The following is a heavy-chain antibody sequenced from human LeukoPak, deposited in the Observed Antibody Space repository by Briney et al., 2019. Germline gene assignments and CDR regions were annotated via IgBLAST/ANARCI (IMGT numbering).Heavy chain of an antibody. V-gene: IGHV5-51*01. CDR1: GYRFTSHW. CDR3: AIAGASSTSCYRCFDY. D-gene: IGHD2-2*02. CDR2: IYPGDSDT. J-gene: IGHJ4*02. Sequence: GESLKISCQGSGYRFTSHWIGWVRHMPGKGLEWMGIIYPGDSDTRYSLSFQGQITISADKSITTAYLQWSSLQASDTAMYYCAIAGASSTSCYRCFDYWGQGTLVTVSS.